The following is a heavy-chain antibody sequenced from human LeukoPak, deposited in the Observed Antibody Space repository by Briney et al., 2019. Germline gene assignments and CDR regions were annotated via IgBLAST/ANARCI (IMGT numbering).Heavy chain of an antibody. CDR2: ILGNGYRA. CDR1: GFSFSNYG. CDR3: AKLRSGGAAAANY. Sequence: GASVRLSCTASGFSFSNYGMSWVRQCPGQGLEWVSGILGNGYRAYYADSVKGRFTLSRDNSENTLHLQLNSLRVEDTAVYYCAKLRSGGAAAANYCGERTLVT. V-gene: IGHV3-23*01. D-gene: IGHD6-13*01. J-gene: IGHJ4*02.